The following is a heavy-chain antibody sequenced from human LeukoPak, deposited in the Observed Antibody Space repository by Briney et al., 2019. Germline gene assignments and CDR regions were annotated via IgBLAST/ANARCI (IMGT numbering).Heavy chain of an antibody. CDR1: GGSISSGDYY. Sequence: SETLSLTCTVSGGSISSGDYYWRWIRKPPGKGLEWIAYMYYSGRTYYNPYLKSRVTMSADTSKNQLSLKLSSVPAADTAVYYCARPYYYDSRIDPWGQGILVTVSS. J-gene: IGHJ5*02. CDR2: MYYSGRT. CDR3: ARPYYYDSRIDP. D-gene: IGHD3-22*01. V-gene: IGHV4-30-4*01.